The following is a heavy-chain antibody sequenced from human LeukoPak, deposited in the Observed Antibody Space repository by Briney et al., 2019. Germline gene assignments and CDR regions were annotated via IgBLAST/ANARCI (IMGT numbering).Heavy chain of an antibody. Sequence: GGSLRLSCAASGFTFSSYGMHWVRQAPGKGLEWVAVIWYVGSNKYYADSVKGRFTISRDNSKNTLYLQMNSLRAEDTAVYYCAKDSEFLDAFDIWGQGTMVTVSS. J-gene: IGHJ3*02. V-gene: IGHV3-33*06. D-gene: IGHD3-10*01. CDR2: IWYVGSNK. CDR3: AKDSEFLDAFDI. CDR1: GFTFSSYG.